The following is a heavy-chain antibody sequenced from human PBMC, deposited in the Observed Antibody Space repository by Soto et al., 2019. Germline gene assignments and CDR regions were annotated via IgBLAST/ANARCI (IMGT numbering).Heavy chain of an antibody. D-gene: IGHD5-12*01. Sequence: SETLSLTCTVSGGSISSYYWSWIRQPPGQGLEWIGYIYYSGSTTYNPSHKSRVTISVYTSKSQFSLKLSSVTAADTAVYYCARSGILTTTKGFDPWGQGILVTVSS. J-gene: IGHJ5*02. CDR2: IYYSGST. CDR3: ARSGILTTTKGFDP. CDR1: GGSISSYY. V-gene: IGHV4-59*01.